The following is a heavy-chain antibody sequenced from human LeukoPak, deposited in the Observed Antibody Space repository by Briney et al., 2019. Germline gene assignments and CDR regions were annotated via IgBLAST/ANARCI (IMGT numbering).Heavy chain of an antibody. CDR1: GFTFSNFA. D-gene: IGHD6-19*01. V-gene: IGHV3-30*14. CDR3: ARVAVAGQFDY. CDR2: VSNDGSNK. J-gene: IGHJ4*02. Sequence: HPGGSLRLSCAASGFTFSNFAMHWVRQAPGKGLEWVAFVSNDGSNKYYTASVKGRFTISRDNSKNTLYLQMNSLRAEDTAVYYCARVAVAGQFDYWGQGTLVTVSS.